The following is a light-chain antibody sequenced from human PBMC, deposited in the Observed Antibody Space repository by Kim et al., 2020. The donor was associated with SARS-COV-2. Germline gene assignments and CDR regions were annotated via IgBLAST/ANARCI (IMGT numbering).Light chain of an antibody. J-gene: IGLJ2*01. CDR1: ISGIGNFNL. Sequence: TFSSTGTISGIGNFNLVSLSQQPPGRAPKIITYDVTKRPSGASDRFSSSKSGYTASLTISGLQPEDETYYYCCSYAGDSRFVFGGGNQLTVL. CDR2: DVT. CDR3: CSYAGDSRFV. V-gene: IGLV2-23*02.